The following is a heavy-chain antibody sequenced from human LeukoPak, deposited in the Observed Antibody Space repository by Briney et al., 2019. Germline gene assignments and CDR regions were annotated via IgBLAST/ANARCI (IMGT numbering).Heavy chain of an antibody. CDR2: INTDTGNP. J-gene: IGHJ4*02. Sequence: GASVKVSCKASGYTFTSYAMNWVRQAPGQGLEWMGWINTDTGNPTYAQGFTGRFVFSLDTSVSTAYLQWSSLKASDTAMYYCARMMGDSSGYYLNDPYYFDYWGQGTLVTVSS. CDR3: ARMMGDSSGYYLNDPYYFDY. V-gene: IGHV7-4-1*02. D-gene: IGHD3-22*01. CDR1: GYTFTSYA.